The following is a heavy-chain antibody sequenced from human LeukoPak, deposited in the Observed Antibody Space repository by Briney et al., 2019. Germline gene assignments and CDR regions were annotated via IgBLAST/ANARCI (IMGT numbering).Heavy chain of an antibody. V-gene: IGHV1-69*05. Sequence: SVKVSCKASGGTFSSYAISWVRQAPGQGLEWMGRIIPIFGTANYEQKFQGRVKITTDESTSTAYMELSSLRSEDTAVYYCARTKSIVGATYFDYWGQGTLVTVSS. CDR1: GGTFSSYA. CDR3: ARTKSIVGATYFDY. J-gene: IGHJ4*02. D-gene: IGHD1-26*01. CDR2: IIPIFGTA.